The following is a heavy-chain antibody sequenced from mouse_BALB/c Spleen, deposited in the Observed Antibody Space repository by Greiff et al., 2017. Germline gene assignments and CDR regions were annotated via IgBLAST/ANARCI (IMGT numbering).Heavy chain of an antibody. CDR2: ISSGGSST. D-gene: IGHD1-2*01. J-gene: IGHJ3*01. V-gene: IGHV5-6*02. CDR3: ARRGTTAPFAY. CDR1: GFTFSSYG. Sequence: EVKVVESGGDLVKPGGSLKLSCAASGFTFSSYGMSWVRQTPDKRLEWVATISSGGSSTYYPDSVKGRFTISRDNAKNTLYLQMSSLKSEDTAMYYCARRGTTAPFAYWGQGTLVTVSA.